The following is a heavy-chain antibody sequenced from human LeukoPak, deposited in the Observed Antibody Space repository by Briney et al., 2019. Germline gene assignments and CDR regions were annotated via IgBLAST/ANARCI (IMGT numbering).Heavy chain of an antibody. CDR2: IYHSGST. J-gene: IGHJ3*02. CDR3: ARTGSGNQRDVFDI. D-gene: IGHD3-10*01. Sequence: SDPLSLTCTVSGGSISRGDYHWSWIRQPPGNGLEWIAYIYHSGSTYYNLSLKSRVTLSVDTSKNQFSLKLTSVTAADTAVYYCARTGSGNQRDVFDIWGQGTMVTVSS. CDR1: GGSISRGDYH. V-gene: IGHV4-30-4*02.